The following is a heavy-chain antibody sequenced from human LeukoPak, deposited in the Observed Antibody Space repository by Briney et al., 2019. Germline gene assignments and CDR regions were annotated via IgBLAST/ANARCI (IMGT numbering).Heavy chain of an antibody. J-gene: IGHJ3*02. Sequence: GGPLGLSWEASESTFIGYRLTWFRQAPGKGREGVSYFSSISGTIYYADSVRGRFTISRDNAKNSLYLQMNSLRAEDTAVYYCARGKRGIGYCSSTSCPSGAFDIWGQGTMVTVSS. V-gene: IGHV3-48*01. CDR1: ESTFIGYR. D-gene: IGHD2-2*01. CDR3: ARGKRGIGYCSSTSCPSGAFDI. CDR2: FSSISGTI.